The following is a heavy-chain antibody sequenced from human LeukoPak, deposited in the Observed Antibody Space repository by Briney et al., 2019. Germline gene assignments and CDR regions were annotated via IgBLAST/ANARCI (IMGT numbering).Heavy chain of an antibody. CDR3: ARDLSGYYEYYFDY. CDR1: GFTFSTYW. J-gene: IGHJ4*02. Sequence: GGSLRLSCAASGFTFSTYWMSWVRQAPGKGLEWVANIRQDGSKIYYVDSVKGRFTISRDNAKNSLYLQMNNLRAEDTAVYYCARDLSGYYEYYFDYWGQGTLVTVSS. V-gene: IGHV3-7*01. D-gene: IGHD3-22*01. CDR2: IRQDGSKI.